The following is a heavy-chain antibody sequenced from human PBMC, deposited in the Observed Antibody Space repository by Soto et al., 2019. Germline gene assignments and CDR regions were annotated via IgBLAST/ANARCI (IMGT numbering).Heavy chain of an antibody. CDR2: IVGSSNTA. CDR3: ARAIKRWEVPYSFDF. J-gene: IGHJ4*02. CDR1: GSTFNNFA. V-gene: IGHV1-69*06. D-gene: IGHD1-26*01. Sequence: QVVLLQSGAEVQEPGSSVRVSCKVSGSTFNNFAFSWVRQAPGHGPEWMGGIVGSSNTADYSQRFQDRVTITADTSTSTLFKEWGSLLFEDAAVYYCARAIKRWEVPYSFDFWGQGTLVTVSS.